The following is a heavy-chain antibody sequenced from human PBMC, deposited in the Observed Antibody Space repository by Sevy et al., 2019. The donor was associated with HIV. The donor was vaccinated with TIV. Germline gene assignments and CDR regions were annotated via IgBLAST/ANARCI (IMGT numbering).Heavy chain of an antibody. CDR2: IKQDGSGE. V-gene: IGHV3-7*01. CDR3: ARNRDDSSGFHMDV. J-gene: IGHJ6*02. Sequence: GGSLRLSCAASGFTFSRFWMSWVRQAPGKGLEWVANIKQDGSGEYYVDSVKGRFTISRDNAKKSLYLQMNSLRAEDTAVYYWARNRDDSSGFHMDVWGQGTTVTVSS. D-gene: IGHD5-12*01. CDR1: GFTFSRFW.